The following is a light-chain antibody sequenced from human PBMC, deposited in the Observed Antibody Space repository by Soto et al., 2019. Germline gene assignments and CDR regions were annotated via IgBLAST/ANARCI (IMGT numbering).Light chain of an antibody. Sequence: DIQMTQSPSSLSASVGDRVTITCRASQSISSYLNWYQQKPGKAPKLLIYEASTLQSGVPSRFSGSGSGTDFTLTISSLQPEDFATYYCQQSYSSPPTFGQGTKLEI. CDR3: QQSYSSPPT. CDR2: EAS. V-gene: IGKV1-39*01. CDR1: QSISSY. J-gene: IGKJ2*01.